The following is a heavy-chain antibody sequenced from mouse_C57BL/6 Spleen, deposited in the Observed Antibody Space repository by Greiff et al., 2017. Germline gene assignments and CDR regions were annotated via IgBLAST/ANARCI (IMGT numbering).Heavy chain of an antibody. Sequence: QVQLKQSGPELVKPGASVKISCKASGYTFTDYYINWVKQRPGQGLEWIGWIFPGSGSTYYNEKFKGKATLTVDKSSSTAYMLLSSLTSEDSAVYFCARSDDYDVGYFDYWGQGTTLTVSS. J-gene: IGHJ2*01. V-gene: IGHV1-75*01. CDR2: IFPGSGST. CDR3: ARSDDYDVGYFDY. D-gene: IGHD2-4*01. CDR1: GYTFTDYY.